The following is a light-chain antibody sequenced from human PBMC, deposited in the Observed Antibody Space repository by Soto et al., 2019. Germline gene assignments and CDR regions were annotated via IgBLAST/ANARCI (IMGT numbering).Light chain of an antibody. CDR2: GAS. CDR1: QSVSSSF. CDR3: QQYGGSPPYT. J-gene: IGKJ2*01. V-gene: IGKV3-20*01. Sequence: EIVLTQSPGTLSLSPGERATLSCRASQSVSSSFLAWYQQKPGQAPRLLIFGASSSATSIPDRFSGSGSGTDFTLTISRLEPEDSAVYYCQQYGGSPPYTFGQGTKLEIK.